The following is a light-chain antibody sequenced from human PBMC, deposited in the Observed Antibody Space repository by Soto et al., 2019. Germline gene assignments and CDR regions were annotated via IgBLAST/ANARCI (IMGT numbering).Light chain of an antibody. CDR1: SSDVGGYDF. CDR2: EVS. Sequence: QSVLTQPGSVAGSPGQSITISCAGTSSDVGGYDFVSWYQHHPGRAPKLLIYEVSGRPSGVSYRFSGSKSGNTASLIISGLQAEDEAYYYCSSYGSSGTSVFGTGTKVTVL. CDR3: SSYGSSGTSV. V-gene: IGLV2-14*01. J-gene: IGLJ1*01.